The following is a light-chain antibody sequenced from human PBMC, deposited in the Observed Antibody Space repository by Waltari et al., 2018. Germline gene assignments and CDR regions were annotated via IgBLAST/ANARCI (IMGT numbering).Light chain of an antibody. CDR1: QSVLYRSNNNNY. Sequence: DIVMTQSPDSLAVSLGERATIHCKSNQSVLYRSNNNNYLAWYQQKPRQPPKLLIYWASTRESGVPDRFSGSGSGTDFTLAISSLQAEDVAVYYCQQYYTTPWTFGQGTKVEI. J-gene: IGKJ1*01. CDR3: QQYYTTPWT. CDR2: WAS. V-gene: IGKV4-1*01.